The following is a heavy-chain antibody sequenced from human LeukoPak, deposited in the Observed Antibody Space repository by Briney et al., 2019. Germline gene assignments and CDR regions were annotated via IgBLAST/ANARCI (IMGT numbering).Heavy chain of an antibody. V-gene: IGHV4-34*01. J-gene: IGHJ6*03. Sequence: PSETLSLTCAVYGGSFSNYYWSWIRQPPGKGLEWIGEINDSGRINYNPSLMSRVTVSVDTSKDQFSLRLTSVTATDTAVYYCARRWNYGRNYYIDVWGNGATVSAYS. CDR2: INDSGRI. CDR3: ARRWNYGRNYYIDV. CDR1: GGSFSNYY. D-gene: IGHD1-7*01.